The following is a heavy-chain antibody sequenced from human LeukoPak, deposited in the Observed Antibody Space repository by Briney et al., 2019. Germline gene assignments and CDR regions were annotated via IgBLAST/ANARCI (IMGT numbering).Heavy chain of an antibody. CDR2: ISSSSSTI. CDR1: GFTFSSHS. Sequence: GGSLRLSCAASGFTFSSHSMNWVRQAPGKGLEWVSYISSSSSTIYYADSVKGRFTISRDNAKNSLYLQMNSLRAEDTAVYYCARDSAAAGYNFDYWGQGTLVTVSS. CDR3: ARDSAAAGYNFDY. D-gene: IGHD6-13*01. J-gene: IGHJ4*02. V-gene: IGHV3-48*04.